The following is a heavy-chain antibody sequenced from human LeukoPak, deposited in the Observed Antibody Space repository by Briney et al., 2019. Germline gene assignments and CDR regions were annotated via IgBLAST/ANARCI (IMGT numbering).Heavy chain of an antibody. CDR1: GFTFSSYS. Sequence: GGSLRLSCAASGFTFSSYSMNWVRQAPGEGLEWVSSISSSSSYIYYADSVKGRFTISRDNAKNSLYLQMNSLRAEDTAVYYCARLDDDSSGDYWGQGTLVTVSS. J-gene: IGHJ4*02. D-gene: IGHD3-22*01. CDR3: ARLDDDSSGDY. V-gene: IGHV3-21*01. CDR2: ISSSSSYI.